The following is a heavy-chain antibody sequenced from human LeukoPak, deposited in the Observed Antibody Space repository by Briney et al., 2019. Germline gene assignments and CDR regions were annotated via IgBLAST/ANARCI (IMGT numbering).Heavy chain of an antibody. Sequence: GGSLRLPCAASGFTFSSIWMHWVRQAPGGGRVWLSRIKGEWRGTSYADSVEGRFTISRDIAKNKLYLQNNSLRVADTAVYYCVNDYYGTGFWGQGTLVTVSS. D-gene: IGHD4-17*01. J-gene: IGHJ4*02. V-gene: IGHV3-74*01. CDR3: VNDYYGTGF. CDR1: GFTFSSIW. CDR2: IKGEWRGT.